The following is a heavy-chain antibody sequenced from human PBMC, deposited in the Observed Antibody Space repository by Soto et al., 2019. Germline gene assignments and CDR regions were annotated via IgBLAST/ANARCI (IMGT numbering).Heavy chain of an antibody. CDR3: ARELTHLDVDY. CDR1: GFTFSSYG. Sequence: GGSLRLSCAASGFTFSSYGMHWVRQAPGKGLEWVAVIWYDGSNKYYADSVKGRFTISRDNSKNTLYLQMNSLRAEDTAVYYCARELTHLDVDYWGQGTLVTVSS. V-gene: IGHV3-33*01. D-gene: IGHD3-9*01. CDR2: IWYDGSNK. J-gene: IGHJ4*02.